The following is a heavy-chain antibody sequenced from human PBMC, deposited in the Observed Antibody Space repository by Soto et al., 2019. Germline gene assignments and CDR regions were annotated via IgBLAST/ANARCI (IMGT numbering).Heavy chain of an antibody. CDR3: ARHSGYCSRTSCYTRGYYYGLDV. V-gene: IGHV5-51*01. CDR1: GYSFTSYW. Sequence: GESLKISCKGSGYSFTSYWIGCVRQMPGKGLEWMGIIYPGDSDTRYSPSFQGQVTISAGKSISAAYLPWSSLKASDTAMYYCARHSGYCSRTSCYTRGYYYGLDVWGQGTTVTVSS. D-gene: IGHD2-2*02. CDR2: IYPGDSDT. J-gene: IGHJ6*02.